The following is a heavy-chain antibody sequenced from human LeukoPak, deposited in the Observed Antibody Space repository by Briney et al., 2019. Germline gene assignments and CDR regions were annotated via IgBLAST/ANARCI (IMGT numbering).Heavy chain of an antibody. CDR3: ARHDSFIPY. CDR1: GFTFSTYA. V-gene: IGHV3-23*01. Sequence: GGSLRLSCAASGFTFSTYAITWVRQGPGKGLEWVSGISDTGRRTYYADSVKGRFTISRDDSKKTVYLQMNTLRAEDTAIYFCARHDSFIPYWGQGTLVTVSS. D-gene: IGHD2-21*01. J-gene: IGHJ4*02. CDR2: ISDTGRRT.